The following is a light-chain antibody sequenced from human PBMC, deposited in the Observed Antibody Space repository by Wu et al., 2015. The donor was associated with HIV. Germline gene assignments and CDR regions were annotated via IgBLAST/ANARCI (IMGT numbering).Light chain of an antibody. Sequence: DIQLTQSPSFLSASVGDRVTITCRASQDISFYLAWYQQKPGEAPQLLIYAASTLQSAIPSRFSGSGSGTEFTLTISSLQPEDFATYYCQQYNSQGTFGQGTKVEIK. V-gene: IGKV1-9*01. J-gene: IGKJ1*01. CDR3: QQYNSQGT. CDR1: QDISFY. CDR2: AAS.